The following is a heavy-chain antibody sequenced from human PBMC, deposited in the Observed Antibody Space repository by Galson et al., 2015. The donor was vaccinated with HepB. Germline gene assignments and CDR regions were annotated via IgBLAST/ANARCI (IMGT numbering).Heavy chain of an antibody. CDR1: GGSISSGSYY. J-gene: IGHJ3*02. D-gene: IGHD5-24*01. V-gene: IGHV4-31*03. CDR2: IYYSGST. Sequence: TLSLTCTVSGGSISSGSYYWSWIRQHPGKGLEWIGYIYYSGSTYYNPSLKSRVTISVDTSKNQFSLKLSSVTAADTAVYYCASSRRDGYNSENPFDAFDIWGQGTMVTVSS. CDR3: ASSRRDGYNSENPFDAFDI.